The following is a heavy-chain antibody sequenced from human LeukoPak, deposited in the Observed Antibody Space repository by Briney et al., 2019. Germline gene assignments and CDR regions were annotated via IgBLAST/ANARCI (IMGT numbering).Heavy chain of an antibody. D-gene: IGHD1-20*01. J-gene: IGHJ4*02. CDR2: IHHSGST. Sequence: SETLSLTCTVSGYSISSGYYWGWIRQPPGKGLEWIGSIHHSGSTYYNPSLKSRLAISVDTSKNQFSLKLSSVTAADTAVYYCARIPGTIDYWGQGTLVTVSS. V-gene: IGHV4-38-2*02. CDR3: ARIPGTIDY. CDR1: GYSISSGYY.